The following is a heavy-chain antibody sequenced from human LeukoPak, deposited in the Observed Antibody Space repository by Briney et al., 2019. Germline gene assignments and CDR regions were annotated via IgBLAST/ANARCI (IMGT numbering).Heavy chain of an antibody. Sequence: SEILSLTCAVYGGSFSGYYWGWVRQPPGKGLEWIGNIFYSPSLKSRVTISLDTSRNQFSLKLNSVTAADTAVYYCARHLTHRSSIRYFDWPTSTYLSYFDYWGQGTLVTVSS. J-gene: IGHJ4*02. CDR2: IF. D-gene: IGHD3-9*01. CDR3: ARHLTHRSSIRYFDWPTSTYLSYFDY. V-gene: IGHV4-59*08. CDR1: GGSFSGYY.